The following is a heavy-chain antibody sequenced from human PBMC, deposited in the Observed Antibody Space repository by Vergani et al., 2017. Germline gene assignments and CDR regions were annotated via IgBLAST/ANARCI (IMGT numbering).Heavy chain of an antibody. J-gene: IGHJ4*02. CDR1: GFTFDDYA. V-gene: IGHV3-23*04. Sequence: EVQLVESGGGLVQPGRSLRLSCAASGFTFDDYAMHWVRQAPGKGLEWVSAISGSGGSTYYADSVKGRFTISRDNSKNTLYLQMNSLRAEDTAVYYCARDAVPVPDYWGQGTLVTVSS. D-gene: IGHD6-6*01. CDR2: ISGSGGST. CDR3: ARDAVPVPDY.